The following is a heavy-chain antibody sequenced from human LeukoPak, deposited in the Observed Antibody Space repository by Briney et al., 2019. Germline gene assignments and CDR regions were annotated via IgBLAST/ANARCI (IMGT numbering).Heavy chain of an antibody. D-gene: IGHD1-26*01. CDR2: FSGSSGNT. Sequence: GGSLRLSCVASGFTFSSSVMSWVRQAPGKGLEWVSTFSGSSGNTYYADSVKGRFTISRDNSKNTLYLQMNSLRAEDTAVYYCAKGQSGSYEHYFDYWGQGTLVTVSS. CDR1: GFTFSSSV. V-gene: IGHV3-23*01. CDR3: AKGQSGSYEHYFDY. J-gene: IGHJ4*02.